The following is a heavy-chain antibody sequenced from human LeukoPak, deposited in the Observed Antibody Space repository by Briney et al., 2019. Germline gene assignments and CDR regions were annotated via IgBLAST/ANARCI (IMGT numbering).Heavy chain of an antibody. Sequence: SETLSLTCAVSSYSLSSGYYWGWIRQPPGKGLEWIGSVYHTGSTYYYPSLKSRVTISVDTSKNHFSLRLSSVTAADTAVYYCAREPLNYFDYWGQGTLVTVSS. CDR2: VYHTGST. J-gene: IGHJ4*02. CDR3: AREPLNYFDY. D-gene: IGHD1-14*01. CDR1: SYSLSSGYY. V-gene: IGHV4-38-2*02.